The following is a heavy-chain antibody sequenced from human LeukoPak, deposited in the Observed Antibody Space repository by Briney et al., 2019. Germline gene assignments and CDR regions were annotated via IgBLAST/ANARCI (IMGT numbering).Heavy chain of an antibody. J-gene: IGHJ4*02. CDR3: ARLGAGPTYYDFWSGYSSFYFDY. CDR2: ISSSGNT. D-gene: IGHD3-3*01. V-gene: IGHV4-39*02. Sequence: PSETLSLTCTVSGGSTSSGNYYWGWIRQPPGRGLEWIGGISSSGNTYYNPSLKGRITISIDTSKNHFSLKLSSVSAADTAVYYCARLGAGPTYYDFWSGYSSFYFDYWGQGTLVTVSS. CDR1: GGSTSSGNYY.